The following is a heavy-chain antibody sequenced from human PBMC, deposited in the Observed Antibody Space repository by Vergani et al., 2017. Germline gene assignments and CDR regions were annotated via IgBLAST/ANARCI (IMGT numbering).Heavy chain of an antibody. J-gene: IGHJ3*02. CDR2: IYKSGSS. Sequence: QVQLQESGPGLVKSSETLSLTCTVSGGSISDYYWNWLRQPPGEGLEWIGYIYKSGSSTYNPSLKGRVTISADTSKNQFSLKLTSVTAADTALYYCARDCGYSTGWYSAFDIWGQGTMVTVSS. CDR1: GGSISDYY. CDR3: ARDCGYSTGWYSAFDI. V-gene: IGHV4-59*01. D-gene: IGHD6-19*01.